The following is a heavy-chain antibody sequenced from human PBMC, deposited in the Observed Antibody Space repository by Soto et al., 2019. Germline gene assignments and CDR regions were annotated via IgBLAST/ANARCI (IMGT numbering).Heavy chain of an antibody. CDR1: GGSFSGYY. Sequence: SETLCLTCAVYGGSFSGYYWSWIRQPPGKGLEWIGEINHSGSTNYNPSLKSRVTISVDTSKNQFSLKLSSVTAADTAVYYCARGFLGYCSVCSCYVGHYYYYYGMDALGKGTTVA. J-gene: IGHJ6*04. V-gene: IGHV4-34*01. CDR2: INHSGST. CDR3: ARGFLGYCSVCSCYVGHYYYYYGMDA. D-gene: IGHD2-15*01.